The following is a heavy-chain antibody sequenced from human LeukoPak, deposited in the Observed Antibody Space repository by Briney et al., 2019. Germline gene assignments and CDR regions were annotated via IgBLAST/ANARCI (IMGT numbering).Heavy chain of an antibody. D-gene: IGHD2-2*01. Sequence: SSETLSLTCTVSGGSISSGGYYWSWIRQPPGKGLEWIGYIYHSGSTYYNPSLKSRVTISVDRSKNQFSLKLSSVTAADTAVYYCARARFVVVPAAKGGDAFDIWGQGTMVTVSS. CDR3: ARARFVVVPAAKGGDAFDI. CDR1: GGSISSGGYY. V-gene: IGHV4-30-2*01. CDR2: IYHSGST. J-gene: IGHJ3*02.